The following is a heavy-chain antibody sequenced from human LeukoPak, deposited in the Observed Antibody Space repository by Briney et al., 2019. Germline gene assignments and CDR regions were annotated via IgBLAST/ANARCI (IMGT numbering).Heavy chain of an antibody. Sequence: KISCQASGYSLTNYWISWVRQAPGQGLEWMGGIIPIFGTANYAQKFQGRVTITADESTSTAYMELSSLRSEDTAVYYCARAGNYGDYLFDYWGQGTLVTVSS. V-gene: IGHV1-69*01. D-gene: IGHD4-17*01. CDR3: ARAGNYGDYLFDY. J-gene: IGHJ4*02. CDR1: GYSLTNYW. CDR2: IIPIFGTA.